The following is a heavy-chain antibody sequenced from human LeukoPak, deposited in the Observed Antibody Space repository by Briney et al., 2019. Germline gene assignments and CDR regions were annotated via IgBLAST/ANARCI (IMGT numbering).Heavy chain of an antibody. V-gene: IGHV4-34*01. J-gene: IGHJ5*02. Sequence: SETLSLTCAVYGGSFSGYYWSWIRQPPGKGLEWIGEINHSGSTNYNPSLKSRVTISVDTSKNQFSLKLSSVTAADTAVYYCARGGGGMRIYGKNWFDPWGQGTLVTDSS. CDR3: ARGGGGMRIYGKNWFDP. CDR1: GGSFSGYY. D-gene: IGHD3-16*01. CDR2: INHSGST.